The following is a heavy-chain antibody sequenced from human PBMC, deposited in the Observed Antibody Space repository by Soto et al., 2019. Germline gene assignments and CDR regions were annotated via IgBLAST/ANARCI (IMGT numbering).Heavy chain of an antibody. CDR3: VKGEYYYDSSGYYPFDY. J-gene: IGHJ4*02. CDR2: ISPKGGST. D-gene: IGHD3-22*01. Sequence: GGSLRLSCSASGFTFSSYAMHWVRQAPGKGLEYVSSISPKGGSTHYAESVKGRFTISRDNSKNTQNLQMSNLRVDDTAVYYCVKGEYYYDSSGYYPFDYWGQGT. V-gene: IGHV3-64D*06. CDR1: GFTFSSYA.